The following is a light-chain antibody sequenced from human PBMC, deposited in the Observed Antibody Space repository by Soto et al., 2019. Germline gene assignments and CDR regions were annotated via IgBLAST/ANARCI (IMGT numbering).Light chain of an antibody. J-gene: IGKJ3*01. CDR2: DAS. V-gene: IGKV3-11*01. CDR1: QSVSAY. Sequence: EIVLTQSPATLSLSPGERATLSCRASQSVSAYLAWYQLKPGQAPRLLIYDASTRATGIPARFSGSGSGTEFTLTISSLEPEDAALYYGQQRSEGFGPGTKVDI. CDR3: QQRSEG.